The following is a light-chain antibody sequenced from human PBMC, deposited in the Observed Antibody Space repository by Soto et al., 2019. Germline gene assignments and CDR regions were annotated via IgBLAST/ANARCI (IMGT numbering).Light chain of an antibody. Sequence: ETVLTQSPATLSLSPGERATLSCRASRSISTYLAWYQQKPGQAPRLLIYGTSYRATGIPDRFSGSGSGTDFTLTVSRLESEDFAVYYCQQYTSSPYTFGQGTKLEIK. CDR2: GTS. J-gene: IGKJ2*01. CDR3: QQYTSSPYT. CDR1: RSISTY. V-gene: IGKV3-20*01.